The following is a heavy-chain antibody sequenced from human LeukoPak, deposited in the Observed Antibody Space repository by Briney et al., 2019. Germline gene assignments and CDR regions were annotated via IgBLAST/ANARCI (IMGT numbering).Heavy chain of an antibody. CDR2: IYYSGST. J-gene: IGHJ6*03. CDR3: ARGEWSPPSYYYYMDV. V-gene: IGHV4-59*01. Sequence: SSETLSLTCTVSGGSISSYYWSWIRQPPGKGLEWIGYIYYSGSTNYNPSLKSRVTISVDTSKNQFSLKLSSVTAADTAVYYCARGEWSPPSYYYYMDVWGKGTTVTVSS. D-gene: IGHD3-3*01. CDR1: GGSISSYY.